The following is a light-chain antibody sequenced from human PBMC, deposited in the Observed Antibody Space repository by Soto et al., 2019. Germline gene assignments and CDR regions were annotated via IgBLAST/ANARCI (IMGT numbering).Light chain of an antibody. V-gene: IGKV3-20*01. CDR2: GAS. CDR3: QQYGSSPFT. J-gene: IGKJ3*01. CDR1: HSISSRY. Sequence: EIVLTQSPGTLSLSPGERATLSCRASHSISSRYFAWHQQKPGQAPRLLIYGASSRATGIPDRFSGGGSGTDFTLTISRLEPEDFAVYYCQQYGSSPFTFGPGTKVEIK.